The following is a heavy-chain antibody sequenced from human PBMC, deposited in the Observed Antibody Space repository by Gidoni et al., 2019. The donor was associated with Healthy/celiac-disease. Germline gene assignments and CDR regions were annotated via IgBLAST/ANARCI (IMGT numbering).Heavy chain of an antibody. D-gene: IGHD1-1*01. V-gene: IGHV3-66*02. CDR1: GFTVSRHY. Sequence: EVQLVESGGGLVQPGGSLRLSCAASGFTVSRHYMSWVRQAPGKGLAGVSVIYSCGSTFSADSVKGRFTISRDNAKNTLYLQMNSLRAEDTAVYYCARGRYNWNDPTYYFDYWGQGTLVTVSS. CDR2: IYSCGST. J-gene: IGHJ4*02. CDR3: ARGRYNWNDPTYYFDY.